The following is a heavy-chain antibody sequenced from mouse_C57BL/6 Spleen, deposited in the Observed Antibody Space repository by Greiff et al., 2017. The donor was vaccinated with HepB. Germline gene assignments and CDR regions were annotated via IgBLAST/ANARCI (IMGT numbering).Heavy chain of an antibody. CDR2: INPYNGGT. J-gene: IGHJ2*01. D-gene: IGHD2-2*01. Sequence: VQLQQSGPVLVKPGASVKMSCKASGYTFTDYYMNWVKQSHGKSLEWIGVINPYNGGTSYNQKFKGKATLTVDKSSSTAYMELNSLTSEDSAVYYCARGGGYDDIFDYWGQGTTLTVSS. CDR1: GYTFTDYY. V-gene: IGHV1-19*01. CDR3: ARGGGYDDIFDY.